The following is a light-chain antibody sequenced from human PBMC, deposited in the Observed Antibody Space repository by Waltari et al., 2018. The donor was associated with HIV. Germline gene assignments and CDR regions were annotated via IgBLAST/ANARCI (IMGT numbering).Light chain of an antibody. J-gene: IGKJ1*01. V-gene: IGKV3D-7*01. Sequence: VLTQSPGTLSVSPGERAPLSCRASQRIDTTSLSWYQQKPGQAPRLVIYGASTRASGIPPRFSGSGSGTDFTLTISSLQPEDFASYYCLQDYNLPGAFGQGTRVEIK. CDR3: LQDYNLPGA. CDR2: GAS. CDR1: QRIDTTS.